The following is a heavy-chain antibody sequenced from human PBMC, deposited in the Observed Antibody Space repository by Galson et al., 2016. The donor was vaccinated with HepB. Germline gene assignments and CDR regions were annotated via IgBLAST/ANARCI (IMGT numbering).Heavy chain of an antibody. J-gene: IGHJ4*02. D-gene: IGHD1-14*01. V-gene: IGHV3-53*01. CDR1: GFIVSDNY. CDR2: IYSGGKT. CDR3: AKARMPVDF. Sequence: SLRLSCAGSGFIVSDNYMSWVRQAPGKGLEWVSVIYSGGKTYYADSVKGRFTISRDNSKNTLYLQMSSLSAEDTAVYYCAKARMPVDFWGQGTLVTVSS.